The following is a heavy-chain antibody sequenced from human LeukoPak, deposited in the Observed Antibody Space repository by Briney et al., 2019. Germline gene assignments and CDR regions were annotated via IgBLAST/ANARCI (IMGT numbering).Heavy chain of an antibody. V-gene: IGHV1-69*13. J-gene: IGHJ4*02. Sequence: ASVKVSCRASGGTFSSYAISWVRQAPGQGLEWMGGIIPIFGTANYAQKFQGRVTITADESTSTAYMELSSLRSEDTAVYYCAREGRGYGSRAFDYWGQGTLVTVSS. CDR1: GGTFSSYA. CDR2: IIPIFGTA. CDR3: AREGRGYGSRAFDY. D-gene: IGHD5-18*01.